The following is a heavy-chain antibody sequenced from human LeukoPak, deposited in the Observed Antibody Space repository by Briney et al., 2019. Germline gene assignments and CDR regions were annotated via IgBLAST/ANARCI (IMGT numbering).Heavy chain of an antibody. J-gene: IGHJ5*02. CDR1: GFTFSSYA. CDR3: ARRGYSSSNWFDP. V-gene: IGHV4-59*08. Sequence: GSLRLSCAASGFTFSSYAMSWVRQAPGKGLEWIGYIYYSGSTNYNPSLKSRVTISVDTSKNQFSLKLSSVTAADTAVYYCARRGYSSSNWFDPWGQGTLVTVS. D-gene: IGHD6-13*01. CDR2: IYYSGST.